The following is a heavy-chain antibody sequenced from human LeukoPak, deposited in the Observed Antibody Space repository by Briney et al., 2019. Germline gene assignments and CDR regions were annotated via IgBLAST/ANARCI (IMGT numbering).Heavy chain of an antibody. CDR2: FDPEDGET. D-gene: IGHD3-10*01. J-gene: IGHJ4*02. CDR1: GYTLTELS. V-gene: IGHV1-24*01. CDR3: ATGSKGRITMVRGSWDY. Sequence: GASVKVSCKVSGYTLTELSMHWVRQAPGKGLEWMGGFDPEDGETIYAQKFQGRVTMTEDTSTDTAYMELSSLRSEDTAVYYCATGSKGRITMVRGSWDYWGQGTLVTVSS.